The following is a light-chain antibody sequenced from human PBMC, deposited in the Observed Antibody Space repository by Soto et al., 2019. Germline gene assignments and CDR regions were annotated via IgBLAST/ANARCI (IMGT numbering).Light chain of an antibody. J-gene: IGLJ1*01. V-gene: IGLV1-47*01. CDR3: ATWDDSLNGFYV. Sequence: SVLTQPPSASGTPGQGVTISCSGSISNIGSNYVYWYQQLPGTAPKLLIYRNNQRPSGVPDRFSGSKSGTSASLAISGLRSDDEADYFCATWDDSLNGFYVFGTGTKVTVL. CDR1: ISNIGSNY. CDR2: RNN.